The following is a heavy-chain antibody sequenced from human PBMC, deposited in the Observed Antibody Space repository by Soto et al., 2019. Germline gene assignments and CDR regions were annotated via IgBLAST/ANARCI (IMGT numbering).Heavy chain of an antibody. V-gene: IGHV4-34*01. J-gene: IGHJ4*02. CDR3: ARGLSSYGGNSGDY. Sequence: KPSETLSLTCAVYGGSFSGYYWSWIRQPPGKGLEWIGEINHSGSTNYNPSLKSRVTISVDTFKNQFSLKLSSVTAADTAVYYCARGLSSYGGNSGDYWGQGTLVTVSS. D-gene: IGHD4-17*01. CDR2: INHSGST. CDR1: GGSFSGYY.